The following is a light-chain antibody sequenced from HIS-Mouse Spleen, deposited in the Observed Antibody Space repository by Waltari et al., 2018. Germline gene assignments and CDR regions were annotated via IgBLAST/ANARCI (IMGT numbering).Light chain of an antibody. V-gene: IGLV2-8*01. CDR3: SSYAGSNNFNVV. CDR1: RSDVGGYNY. CDR2: EVS. J-gene: IGLJ2*01. Sequence: QSALTQPPSASGSPGQSVTISCTGPRSDVGGYNYVSWYQQHPGKAPKLMIYEVSKRPSGVPDRFSGSKSGNTASLTVSGLQAEDEADYYCSSYAGSNNFNVVFGGGTKLTVL.